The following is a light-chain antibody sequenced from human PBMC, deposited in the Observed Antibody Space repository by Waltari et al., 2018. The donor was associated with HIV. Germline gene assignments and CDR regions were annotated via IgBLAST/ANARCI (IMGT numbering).Light chain of an antibody. CDR3: NSYAGSNNWV. CDR2: EVN. CDR1: SSDVGGSKY. V-gene: IGLV2-8*01. J-gene: IGLJ3*02. Sequence: QSALTPPPSASGSPGQSVTISCTGTSSDVGGSKYVSWYQQHPGKAPKLMIYEVNKRPSGVPDRFSGSKSANTASLTVSGLQADDEADYYCNSYAGSNNWVFGGGTKLTVI.